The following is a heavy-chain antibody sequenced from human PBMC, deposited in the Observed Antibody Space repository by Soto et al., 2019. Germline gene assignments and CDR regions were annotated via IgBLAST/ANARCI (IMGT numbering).Heavy chain of an antibody. CDR1: GYTFTSYD. Sequence: QVQLVQSGAEVKKPGASVKVSCKASGYTFTSYDINWVRQATGQGLEWMGWMNPNSGNTGYAQKFQGRVTMTRNTSMSTAYMELSSVRSEDAAVYYCARVDEVGGLLASTDYWGQGTLVTVSS. J-gene: IGHJ4*02. CDR3: ARVDEVGGLLASTDY. CDR2: MNPNSGNT. D-gene: IGHD1-26*01. V-gene: IGHV1-8*01.